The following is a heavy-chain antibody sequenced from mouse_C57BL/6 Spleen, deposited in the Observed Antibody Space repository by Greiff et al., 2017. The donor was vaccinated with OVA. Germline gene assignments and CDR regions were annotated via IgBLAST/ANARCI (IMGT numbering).Heavy chain of an antibody. CDR1: GFTFSDFY. J-gene: IGHJ1*03. CDR3: ARDATGTGYFDV. CDR2: SRNKANDYTT. V-gene: IGHV7-1*01. Sequence: EVNLVESGGGLVQSGRSLRLSCATSGFTFSDFYMEWVRQAPGKGLEWIAASRNKANDYTTEYSASVKGRFIVSRDTSQSILYLQMNALRAEDTAIYYCARDATGTGYFDVWGTGTTVTVSS. D-gene: IGHD4-1*01.